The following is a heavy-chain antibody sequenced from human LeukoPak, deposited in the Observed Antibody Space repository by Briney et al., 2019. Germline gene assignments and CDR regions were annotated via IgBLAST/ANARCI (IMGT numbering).Heavy chain of an antibody. CDR2: ISGRGGRT. CDR3: ANNKPASYYDFWSGPPGSNWFDP. Sequence: GGALRLSCADSGVSFSSYAMSWVRQALGEGLEWVSAISGRGGRTYSADSVKGRLTISRDNSKNTLYLQMNSLRAEDTAVYYCANNKPASYYDFWSGPPGSNWFDPWGQGTLVTVSS. D-gene: IGHD3-3*01. V-gene: IGHV3-23*01. CDR1: GVSFSSYA. J-gene: IGHJ5*02.